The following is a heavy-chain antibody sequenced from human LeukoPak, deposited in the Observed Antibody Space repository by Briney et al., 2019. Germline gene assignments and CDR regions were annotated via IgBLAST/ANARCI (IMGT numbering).Heavy chain of an antibody. Sequence: SETLSLTCTVSGGSISSSSYYWGWIRQPPGKGLEWIGSIYYSGSTYYNPSLKSRVTISVDTSKNQFSLKLSSVTAADTAVYYCARNSHGAGPSTNWGQGTLVTVSS. CDR1: GGSISSSSYY. CDR2: IYYSGST. CDR3: ARNSHGAGPSTN. D-gene: IGHD2-21*01. V-gene: IGHV4-39*07. J-gene: IGHJ4*02.